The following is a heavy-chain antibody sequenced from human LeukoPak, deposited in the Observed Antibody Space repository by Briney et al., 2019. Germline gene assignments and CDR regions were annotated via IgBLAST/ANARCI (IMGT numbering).Heavy chain of an antibody. V-gene: IGHV3-21*01. J-gene: IGHJ6*04. CDR1: GFTFSSYS. Sequence: GGSMRLSCAASGFTFSSYSMNWVRQAPGKRLEWVSSISSSSYIYYADSVKGRFTISRDNAKNSLYLQMNSLRAEDTAVYYCARGSSLVAGFYYGMDVWGKGTTVTVSS. CDR2: ISSSSYI. D-gene: IGHD6-19*01. CDR3: ARGSSLVAGFYYGMDV.